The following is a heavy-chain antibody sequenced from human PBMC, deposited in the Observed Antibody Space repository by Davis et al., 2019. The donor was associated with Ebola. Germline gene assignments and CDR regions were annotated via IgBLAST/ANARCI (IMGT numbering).Heavy chain of an antibody. CDR2: IYHSGST. J-gene: IGHJ5*02. Sequence: PSETLSLTCAVSGGSISSGGYSWSWIRQPPGKGLEWIGYIYHSGSTYYNPSLKSRVTISVDTSKNQFSLKLSSVTAADTAVYYCARDRTTVTTGGLDPWGQGALVTVSS. CDR1: GGSISSGGYS. D-gene: IGHD4-17*01. CDR3: ARDRTTVTTGGLDP. V-gene: IGHV4-30-2*05.